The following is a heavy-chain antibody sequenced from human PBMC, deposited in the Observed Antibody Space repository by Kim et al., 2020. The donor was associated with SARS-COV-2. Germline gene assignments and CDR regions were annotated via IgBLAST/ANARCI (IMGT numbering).Heavy chain of an antibody. Sequence: GGSLRLSCAASGFTFSSYSMNWVRQAPGKGLEWVSSISSSSSYIYYADSVKGRFTISRDNAKNSLYLQMNSLRAEDTAVYYCARDRGVGATTTPRGLNYYYYYGMDVWGQGTTVTVSS. D-gene: IGHD1-26*01. J-gene: IGHJ6*02. V-gene: IGHV3-21*01. CDR1: GFTFSSYS. CDR2: ISSSSSYI. CDR3: ARDRGVGATTTPRGLNYYYYYGMDV.